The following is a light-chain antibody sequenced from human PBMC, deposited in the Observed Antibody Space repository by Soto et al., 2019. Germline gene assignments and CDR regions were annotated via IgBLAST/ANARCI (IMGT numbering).Light chain of an antibody. CDR3: QQYSTSAT. CDR2: GAS. J-gene: IGKJ2*01. Sequence: ENVLTQSPGTLSLSPGERASLSCRASQSVSSGFLAWYQHKPGQAPRLLIYGASSRATGIPDRFGGSGSGTEFTLTISRLEPEDFAVYYCQQYSTSATFGQGTKVEIK. V-gene: IGKV3-20*01. CDR1: QSVSSGF.